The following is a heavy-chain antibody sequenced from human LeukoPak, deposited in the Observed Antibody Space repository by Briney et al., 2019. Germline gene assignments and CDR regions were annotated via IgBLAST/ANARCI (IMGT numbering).Heavy chain of an antibody. CDR2: IYTSGST. J-gene: IGHJ6*03. D-gene: IGHD2-2*02. CDR3: AREVPTGANRIVVVPAAIRHYYMDV. CDR1: GGSISSYY. V-gene: IGHV4-4*07. Sequence: SETLSLTCTVSGGSISSYYWSWIRQPAGKGLEWIGRIYTSGSTNYNPSLKSRVTMSVDTSKNQFSLKLSSVTAADTAVYYCAREVPTGANRIVVVPAAIRHYYMDVWGKGTTVTVSS.